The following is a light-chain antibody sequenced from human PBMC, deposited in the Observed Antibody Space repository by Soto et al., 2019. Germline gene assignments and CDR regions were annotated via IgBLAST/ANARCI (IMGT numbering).Light chain of an antibody. Sequence: QAVVTQPPSASGTPGQRVTISCSGSSSNIGSNYVYWYQQLPGTAPKLLIYRNNQRPSGVPDRFSDSKSGTSASLAISGLRSEDEADYYCAAWDDSLSGPRYVFGTGTKLTVL. CDR2: RNN. V-gene: IGLV1-47*01. CDR3: AAWDDSLSGPRYV. J-gene: IGLJ1*01. CDR1: SSNIGSNY.